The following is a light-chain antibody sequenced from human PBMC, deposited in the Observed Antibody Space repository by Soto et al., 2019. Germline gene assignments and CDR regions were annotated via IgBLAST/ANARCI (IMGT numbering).Light chain of an antibody. J-gene: IGKJ1*01. Sequence: IRVTQSPATLSVSPGERATLSCRASQSVSSNLAWYQQKPGQVPRLLIYGASTRATGIPARFSGSGSGTEFTLTISSLQSEDFAVYYCQQYNNWPRTFGQGTNVDI. V-gene: IGKV3-15*01. CDR2: GAS. CDR1: QSVSSN. CDR3: QQYNNWPRT.